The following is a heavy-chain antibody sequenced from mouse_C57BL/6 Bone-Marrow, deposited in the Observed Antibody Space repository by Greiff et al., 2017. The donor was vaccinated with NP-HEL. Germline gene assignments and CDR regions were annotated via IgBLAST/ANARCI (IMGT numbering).Heavy chain of an antibody. Sequence: VQLKESGAELVKPGASVKISCKASGYAFSSYWMNWVKQRPGKGLEWIGQIYPGDGDTNYNGKFKGKATLTADKSSSTAYMQLSSLTSEDSAVYFCARDGYYWYFDVWGTGTTVTVSS. CDR1: GYAFSSYW. D-gene: IGHD2-3*01. V-gene: IGHV1-80*01. CDR3: ARDGYYWYFDV. CDR2: IYPGDGDT. J-gene: IGHJ1*03.